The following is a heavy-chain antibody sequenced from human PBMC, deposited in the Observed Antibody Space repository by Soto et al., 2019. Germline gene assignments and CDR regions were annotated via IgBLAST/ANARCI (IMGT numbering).Heavy chain of an antibody. CDR1: GFTVSSNY. CDR2: IYSGGST. CDR3: ARDLHPSGSDHP. Sequence: PGGSLRLSCAASGFTVSSNYMSWVRQAPGKGLEWVSVIYSGGSTYYADSVKGRFTISRDDSKNTLYLQMDSLRAEDTAVYYCARDLHPSGSDHPWGQGTLVTVSS. J-gene: IGHJ5*02. V-gene: IGHV3-66*01. D-gene: IGHD6-25*01.